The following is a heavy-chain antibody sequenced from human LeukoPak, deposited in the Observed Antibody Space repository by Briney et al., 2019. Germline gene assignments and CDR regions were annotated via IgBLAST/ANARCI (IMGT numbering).Heavy chain of an antibody. CDR3: AKDLYYYGSGSPQ. J-gene: IGHJ4*02. D-gene: IGHD3-10*01. V-gene: IGHV3-23*01. CDR2: ISGSGGST. Sequence: PGGSLRLSCAASGFTFSSYAMSWVRQAPGKGLGWVSAISGSGGSTYYADSVKGRFTISRDNSKNTLYLQMNSLRAEDTAVYYCAKDLYYYGSGSPQWGQGTLVTVSS. CDR1: GFTFSSYA.